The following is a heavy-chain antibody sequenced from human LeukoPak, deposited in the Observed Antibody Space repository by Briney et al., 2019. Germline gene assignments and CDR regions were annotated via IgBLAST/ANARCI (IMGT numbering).Heavy chain of an antibody. J-gene: IGHJ4*02. CDR1: VFPFNNYV. V-gene: IGHV3-30*02. CDR2: FRYDGNHE. Sequence: LSGGSLRLSCTASVFPFNNYVIHWVRQPPGKGLEWVAFFRYDGNHEYYADSVKGRFTFSRDNSKNTLLLQMNSLRTEDTAVYFCASRPNGFDWGPFDYWGQGTLVTVSS. D-gene: IGHD5-12*01. CDR3: ASRPNGFDWGPFDY.